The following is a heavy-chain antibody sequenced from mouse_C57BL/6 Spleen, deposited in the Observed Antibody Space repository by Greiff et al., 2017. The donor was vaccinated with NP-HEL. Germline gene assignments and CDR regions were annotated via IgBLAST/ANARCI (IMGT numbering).Heavy chain of an antibody. CDR2: IHPNSGST. CDR3: ARYGDGSSYDWYFDV. J-gene: IGHJ1*03. V-gene: IGHV1-64*01. D-gene: IGHD1-1*01. Sequence: VKLQQPGAELVKPGASVKLSCKASGYTFTSYWMHWVKQRPGQGLEWIGMIHPNSGSTNYNEKFKSKATLTVDKSSSTAYMQLSSLTSEDSAVYYCARYGDGSSYDWYFDVWGTGTTVTVSS. CDR1: GYTFTSYW.